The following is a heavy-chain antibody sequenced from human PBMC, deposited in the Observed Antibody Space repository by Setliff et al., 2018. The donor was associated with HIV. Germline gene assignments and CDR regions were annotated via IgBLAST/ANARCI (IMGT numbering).Heavy chain of an antibody. CDR1: GGSFSGYY. V-gene: IGHV4-34*01. CDR3: ARGPQRLSSSSWSLFDY. CDR2: IYQSGSAYNSGT. J-gene: IGHJ4*02. D-gene: IGHD6-13*01. Sequence: SETLSLTCTVYGGSFSGYYWIWIRQPPGKGLEWIGSIYQSGSAYNSGTYHNPSLKSRVTISVDTSKNQFSLKLSSVTAADTALYYCARGPQRLSSSSWSLFDYWGQGTLVTVSS.